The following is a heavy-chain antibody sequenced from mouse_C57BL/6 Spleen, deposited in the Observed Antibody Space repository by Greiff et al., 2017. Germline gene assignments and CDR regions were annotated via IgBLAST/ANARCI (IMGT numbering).Heavy chain of an antibody. J-gene: IGHJ4*01. CDR3: AKGGYGSDYAMCD. D-gene: IGHD1-1*02. V-gene: IGHV1-80*01. CDR2: IYPGDGVT. CDR1: GYAFSSYW. Sequence: VQLQQSGAELVKPGASVKISCKASGYAFSSYWMNWVKQRPGKGLEWIGQIYPGDGVTNYHGKFKGKATLTADKSSSTASMQLSSLTSEDAAVYFCAKGGYGSDYAMCDWGQGTSVTVSS.